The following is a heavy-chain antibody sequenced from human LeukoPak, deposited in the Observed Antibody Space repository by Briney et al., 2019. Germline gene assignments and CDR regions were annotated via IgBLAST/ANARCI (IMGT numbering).Heavy chain of an antibody. CDR3: ASRRSRDGYNYYFDC. CDR2: ISSSGSNT. Sequence: GGSLRLSCAASGFTFRSYEMNWVRQAPGKGLEWVSYISSSGSNTDYADSVKGRFTISRDNAKNSLYLQMNSLRAEDTAVYYCASRRSRDGYNYYFDCWGQGTLVTVSS. D-gene: IGHD5-24*01. J-gene: IGHJ4*02. V-gene: IGHV3-48*03. CDR1: GFTFRSYE.